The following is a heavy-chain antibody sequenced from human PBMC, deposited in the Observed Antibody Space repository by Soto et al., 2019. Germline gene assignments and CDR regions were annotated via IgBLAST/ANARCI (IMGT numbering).Heavy chain of an antibody. V-gene: IGHV1-46*04. Sequence: QVQLVQSGAEVKKPGASVKVSCKASGYTFTSYYMHWVRQAPGQGLEWMGIINPSGGSTSYAQKLQGRVTMTRDTSTSTVYMELSSLRSEDTAVYYCARDRYCSSTSCPNWFDPWGQGTLVTVSS. D-gene: IGHD2-2*01. CDR2: INPSGGST. CDR3: ARDRYCSSTSCPNWFDP. CDR1: GYTFTSYY. J-gene: IGHJ5*02.